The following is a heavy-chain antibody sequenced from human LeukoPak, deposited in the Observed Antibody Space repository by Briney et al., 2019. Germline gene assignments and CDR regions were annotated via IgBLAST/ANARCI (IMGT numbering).Heavy chain of an antibody. Sequence: GGSLRLSCAASGFTFSTYAMNWVRQAPGKGLEWVAVISDDGRHNYYADSVKGRFTISRDNSKSTLYLQMDSLRAEDTAVYYCARWLQLYYGMDVWGQGTTVTVSS. CDR1: GFTFSTYA. V-gene: IGHV3-30*04. J-gene: IGHJ6*02. CDR3: ARWLQLYYGMDV. CDR2: ISDDGRHN. D-gene: IGHD5-24*01.